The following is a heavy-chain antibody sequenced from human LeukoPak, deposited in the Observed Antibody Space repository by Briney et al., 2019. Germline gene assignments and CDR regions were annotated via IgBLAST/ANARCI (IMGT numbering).Heavy chain of an antibody. J-gene: IGHJ4*02. CDR2: ISGSGGST. Sequence: GGSLRLSCAASGFTFSSYAMSRVRQAPGKGLEWVSAISGSGGSTYYADSVKGRFTISRDNSKNTLYLQMNSLRAEDTAVYYCAKGGSSGPPRDYFDYWGQGTLVTVSS. D-gene: IGHD6-19*01. CDR3: AKGGSSGPPRDYFDY. V-gene: IGHV3-23*01. CDR1: GFTFSSYA.